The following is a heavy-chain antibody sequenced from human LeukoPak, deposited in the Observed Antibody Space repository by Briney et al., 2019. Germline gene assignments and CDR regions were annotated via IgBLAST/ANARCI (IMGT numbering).Heavy chain of an antibody. CDR3: ARAAAPGTTAVKIDY. J-gene: IGHJ4*02. D-gene: IGHD6-13*01. V-gene: IGHV6-1*01. CDR2: TYYRSKWYN. CDR1: GDSVSSNSAA. Sequence: SQTLSLTCAISGDSVSSNSAAWNWIRRSPSRGLEWLGRTYYRSKWYNDYAVSVKSRITINAETSKNQFSLQLNSVTPEDTAVYYCARAAAPGTTAVKIDYWGQGTLVTVSS.